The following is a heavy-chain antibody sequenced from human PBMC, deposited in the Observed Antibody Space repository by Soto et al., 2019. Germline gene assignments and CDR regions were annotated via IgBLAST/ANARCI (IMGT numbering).Heavy chain of an antibody. CDR1: SGSISSRNW. CDR2: IYHNGDT. V-gene: IGHV4-4*02. CDR3: AGAVAGDDFDY. D-gene: IGHD6-19*01. Sequence: QVQLQESGPGLVKPSGTLSLTCAVSSGSISSRNWWSWVRQPPGKGLEWITEIYHNGDTKYNPSIQSRVTISVDKSKNQFSLKLTSVTAADTAVYYCAGAVAGDDFDYWGQGTLVTVSS. J-gene: IGHJ4*02.